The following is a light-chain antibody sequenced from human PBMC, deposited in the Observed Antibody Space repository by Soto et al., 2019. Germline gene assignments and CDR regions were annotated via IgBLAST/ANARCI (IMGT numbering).Light chain of an antibody. CDR2: DNN. Sequence: QSVLTQPPSVSGAPGQRVTISCTGGNSNIGAGYDVHWYQHLPGTAPKLLIYDNNNRPSGVPDRFSGSKSGTSASLAITGLQAEDEADYYCQSGSVFGGGTKVTVL. CDR3: QSGSV. V-gene: IGLV1-40*01. CDR1: NSNIGAGYD. J-gene: IGLJ2*01.